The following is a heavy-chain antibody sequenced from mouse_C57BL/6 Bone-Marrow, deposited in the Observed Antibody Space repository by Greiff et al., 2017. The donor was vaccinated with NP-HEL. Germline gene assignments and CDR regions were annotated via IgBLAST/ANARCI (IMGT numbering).Heavy chain of an antibody. CDR1: GYTFTSYW. Sequence: VQLQQPGAELVKPGASVKLSCKASGYTFTSYWMHWVKQRPGRGLAWIGRFDPNSGGTKYNEKFKSKATLTVDKPSSTAYMQLSSLTSEDSAVYYCARSGLRRGSFAYWGQGTLVTVSA. CDR3: ARSGLRRGSFAY. V-gene: IGHV1-72*01. D-gene: IGHD2-4*01. CDR2: FDPNSGGT. J-gene: IGHJ3*01.